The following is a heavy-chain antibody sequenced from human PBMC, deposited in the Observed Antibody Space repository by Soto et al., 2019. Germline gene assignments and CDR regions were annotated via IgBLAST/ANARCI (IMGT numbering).Heavy chain of an antibody. J-gene: IGHJ4*02. CDR3: ARSTIAPRLFMYPFDS. V-gene: IGHV4-39*01. Sequence: QLQLQESGPRLVKPSETLSLTCTVSGDSITSSSYYWGWIRPPPGKGLECVGNIYYDGNTYYNPSLKSRVTISLDTSKNQFSLTLNSVTAADTAVYYCARSTIAPRLFMYPFDSWGQGTLVTVSS. D-gene: IGHD6-6*01. CDR2: IYYDGNT. CDR1: GDSITSSSYY.